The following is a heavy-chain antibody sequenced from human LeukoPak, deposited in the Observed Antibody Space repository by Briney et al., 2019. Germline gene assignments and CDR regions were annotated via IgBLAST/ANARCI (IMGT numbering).Heavy chain of an antibody. V-gene: IGHV1-46*01. CDR3: ARVPSRSFDY. CDR1: GYTFTSYY. Sequence: GASVKVSCKTSGYTFTSYYMHWMRQAPGQGLEWVGMINPNGGGTSSAQKFQGRVTMTRDTSTSTVYMDLSSLRSEDTAVYYCARVPSRSFDYWGQGTLVTVSS. J-gene: IGHJ4*02. D-gene: IGHD6-13*01. CDR2: INPNGGGT.